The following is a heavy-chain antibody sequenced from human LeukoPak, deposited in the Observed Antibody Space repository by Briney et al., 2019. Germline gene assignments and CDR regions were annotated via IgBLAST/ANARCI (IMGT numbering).Heavy chain of an antibody. J-gene: IGHJ6*02. CDR2: IYYSGST. CDR1: GGSISSYY. D-gene: IGHD6-13*01. V-gene: IGHV4-59*12. CDR3: ARDRYSSSWHYYYGMDV. Sequence: PSETLSLTCTVSGGSISSYYWSWIRQPPGKGLEWIGYIYYSGSTNYNPSLKSRVTVSVDTSKNQFSLKLSSVTAADTAVYYCARDRYSSSWHYYYGMDVWGQGTTVTVSS.